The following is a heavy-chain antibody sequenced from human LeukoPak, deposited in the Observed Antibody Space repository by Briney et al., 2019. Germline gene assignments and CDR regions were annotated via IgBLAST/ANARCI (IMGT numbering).Heavy chain of an antibody. D-gene: IGHD5-12*01. CDR2: IYSDGSST. J-gene: IGHJ4*02. CDR3: ARDGSLPDY. V-gene: IGHV3-74*01. Sequence: GGSLRLSCAASGFTFSSYWMHWVRQPPGEGLVWVSRIYSDGSSTSYVDSVKGRFTISRDNAKNTLYLQMNSLRAEDTAVYYCARDGSLPDYWGQGTLVTVSS. CDR1: GFTFSSYW.